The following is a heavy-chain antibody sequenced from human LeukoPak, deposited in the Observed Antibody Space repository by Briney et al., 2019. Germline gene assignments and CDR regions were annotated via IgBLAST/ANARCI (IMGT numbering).Heavy chain of an antibody. CDR3: ARDRIAAAGRGYYYCYGMDV. CDR1: FGTLICYL. D-gene: IGHD6-13*01. V-gene: IGHV1-69*01. J-gene: IGHJ6*04. CDR2: ITPIFDTA. Sequence: SLRVACQASFGTLICYLMSWVRQAPGQRLEWMGGITPIFDTAHKPHKFDGRETITADEYTSTAYMELSSLRSVDTAVYYCARDRIAAAGRGYYYCYGMDVWGKGTTVTVSS.